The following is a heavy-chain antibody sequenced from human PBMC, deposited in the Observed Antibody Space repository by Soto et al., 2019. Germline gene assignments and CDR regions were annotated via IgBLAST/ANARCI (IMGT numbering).Heavy chain of an antibody. D-gene: IGHD5-18*01. CDR1: GGSISSGGYY. Sequence: QVQLQESGPGLVKPSQTLSLTCSVSGGSISSGGYYWSWIRQHPGKGLAWFGSIYYGGSTYYNPSLKSRVTISVDTSKKQFSRKLSSVTAADTVVYYCARVRVVYSYGAVGHYFDYWGQGTLVTVSS. CDR2: IYYGGST. CDR3: ARVRVVYSYGAVGHYFDY. J-gene: IGHJ4*02. V-gene: IGHV4-31*03.